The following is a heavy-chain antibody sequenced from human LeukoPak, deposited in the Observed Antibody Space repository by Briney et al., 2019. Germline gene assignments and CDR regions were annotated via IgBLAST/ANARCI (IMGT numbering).Heavy chain of an antibody. D-gene: IGHD6-19*01. V-gene: IGHV3-21*01. CDR2: ISSSSSSI. CDR3: ARDQGSGWWAY. Sequence: GGSLRLSCAASGFTFRSYNFHWVRQAPGRGLEWVSFISSSSSSIYYADSVKGRFTISRDNAKNSLYLQVNSLRVEDTAVYYCARDQGSGWWAYWGQGTLVTVSS. J-gene: IGHJ4*02. CDR1: GFTFRSYN.